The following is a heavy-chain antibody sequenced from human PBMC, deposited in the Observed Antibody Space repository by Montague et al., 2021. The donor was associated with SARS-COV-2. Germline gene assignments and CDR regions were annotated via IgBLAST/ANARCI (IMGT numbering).Heavy chain of an antibody. Sequence: SETQSLTCGVYGGSFGDDHWSWIRQPPGKGLEWIGDIKQSGSTNYNPSLKSRVTISVDTSRNQFSLKLTSVTAADTAVYFCARGHLSVSMIVVVFTSASYYFDYWGQGALVTVSS. V-gene: IGHV4-34*01. J-gene: IGHJ4*02. CDR2: IKQSGST. D-gene: IGHD3-22*01. CDR3: ARGHLSVSMIVVVFTSASYYFDY. CDR1: GGSFGDDH.